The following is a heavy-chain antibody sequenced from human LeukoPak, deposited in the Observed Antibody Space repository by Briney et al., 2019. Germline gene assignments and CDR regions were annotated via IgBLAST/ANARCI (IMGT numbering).Heavy chain of an antibody. D-gene: IGHD5-12*01. CDR3: ARHNRGGYDFFDF. J-gene: IGHJ4*02. CDR2: IDTGGTT. Sequence: GGSLRLSCPASGFTVRFNYMNWLRQAPGEGLEWVSLIDTGGTTYYADSVQGRFTISRDSSKNTLFLQMNNLRADDTAVYYCARHNRGGYDFFDFWGQGTLVTVAS. V-gene: IGHV3-53*01. CDR1: GFTVRFNY.